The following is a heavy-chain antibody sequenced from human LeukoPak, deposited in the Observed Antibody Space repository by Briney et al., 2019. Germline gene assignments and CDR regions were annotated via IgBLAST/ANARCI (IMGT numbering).Heavy chain of an antibody. CDR3: AGERRLTGGVDRDFDY. D-gene: IGHD7-27*01. J-gene: IGHJ4*02. V-gene: IGHV4-61*02. CDR2: IYTSGST. CDR1: GGSISSGSYY. Sequence: SSETLSLTCTVSGGSISSGSYYWSWIWQPAGKGLEWIGRIYTSGSTNYNPSLKSRVTISVDTSKNQFSLKLSSVTAADTAVYYCAGERRLTGGVDRDFDYWGRGTLVTVSS.